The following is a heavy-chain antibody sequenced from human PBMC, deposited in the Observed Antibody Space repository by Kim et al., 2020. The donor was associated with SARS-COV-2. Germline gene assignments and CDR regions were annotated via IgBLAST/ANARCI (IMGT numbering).Heavy chain of an antibody. CDR1: GFTFSDYG. V-gene: IGHV3-23*01. Sequence: GGSLRLSCAASGFTFSDYGVTWVRQAPGKGLEWVSSIGGSGATTYYGDSMKGRVTISRDNSMDTLYLQMHSLRAEDTAVYYCAVITGYYYGYWGQGTLVTVSP. J-gene: IGHJ4*02. CDR3: AVITGYYYGY. D-gene: IGHD3-9*01. CDR2: IGGSGATT.